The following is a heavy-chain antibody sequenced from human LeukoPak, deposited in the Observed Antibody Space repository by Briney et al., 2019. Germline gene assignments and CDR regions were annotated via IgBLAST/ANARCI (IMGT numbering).Heavy chain of an antibody. CDR3: ARQYYYDRSGYCEDY. D-gene: IGHD3-22*01. J-gene: IGHJ4*02. V-gene: IGHV4-59*08. CDR1: GGSISSYY. CDR2: IYYTGST. Sequence: SETLSLTCTVSGGSISSYYWSWIRQPSGKGLEWIGYIYYTGSTNYNPSLKSRVTISVDTSKNQLSLKLSSVTAADTAVYYCARQYYYDRSGYCEDYWGQGTLVTVSS.